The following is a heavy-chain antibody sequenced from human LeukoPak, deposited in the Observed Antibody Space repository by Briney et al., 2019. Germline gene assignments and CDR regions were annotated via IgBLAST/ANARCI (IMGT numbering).Heavy chain of an antibody. CDR3: ARSRLVTDYYFDF. J-gene: IGHJ4*02. CDR2: ISGSGYIT. Sequence: PGGSLRLSYAASGFTFSNYGMSWVRQAPGKGLEWVSAISGSGYITYYADSVKGRFTISRDNSKNTLYLQMNSLRAEDTAVYYCARSRLVTDYYFDFWGQGTLVTVSS. D-gene: IGHD3-9*01. V-gene: IGHV3-23*01. CDR1: GFTFSNYG.